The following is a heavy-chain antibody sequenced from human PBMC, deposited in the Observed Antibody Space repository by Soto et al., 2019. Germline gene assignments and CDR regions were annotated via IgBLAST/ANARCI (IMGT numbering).Heavy chain of an antibody. CDR2: IYYSGKT. CDR3: AKNLPRTGRFDY. Sequence: PSETLSLTCSLSGASITSTTYFWAWIRQPPGKGLEWVVSIYYSGKTHSNPSLKSRTTISVNRSRNQFSLQVSSVTAADTSVYYCAKNLPRTGRFDYWGQGTVVTVSS. CDR1: GASITSTTYF. V-gene: IGHV4-39*01. J-gene: IGHJ4*02.